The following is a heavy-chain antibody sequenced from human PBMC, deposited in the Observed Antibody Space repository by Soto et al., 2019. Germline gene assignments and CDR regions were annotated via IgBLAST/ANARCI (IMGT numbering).Heavy chain of an antibody. Sequence: EVELLESGGGLVRPGGSLRLSCAASGFTFRHYVLSWVRQSPERGLEWVSSISGSGSSVYVADSVRGRFIMSRDLSTNTVSLQMNSLRAEDTAVYYCAKVRASYLGASYFYYGLDVWGQGTTVTVSS. CDR2: ISGSGSSV. CDR1: GFTFRHYV. CDR3: AKVRASYLGASYFYYGLDV. D-gene: IGHD3-10*01. V-gene: IGHV3-23*01. J-gene: IGHJ6*02.